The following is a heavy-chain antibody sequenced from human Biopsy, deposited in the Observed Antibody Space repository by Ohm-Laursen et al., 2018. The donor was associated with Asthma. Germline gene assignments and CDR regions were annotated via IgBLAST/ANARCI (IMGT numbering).Heavy chain of an antibody. D-gene: IGHD2-2*01. J-gene: IGHJ3*02. CDR3: ARGSGSSLSYPDAFDI. V-gene: IGHV3-48*02. CDR2: ISSSSSTI. CDR1: GFTFSSYS. Sequence: GSLRLSCTASGFTFSSYSMNWVRQAPGKGLEWVSYISSSSSTIYYADSVKGRFTISRDNAKNSLYLQMNSLRDEDTAVYYCARGSGSSLSYPDAFDIWGQGTMVTVS.